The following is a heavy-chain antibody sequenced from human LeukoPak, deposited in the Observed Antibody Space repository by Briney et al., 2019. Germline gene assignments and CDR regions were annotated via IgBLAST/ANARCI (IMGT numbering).Heavy chain of an antibody. CDR3: VKEQPTRYCSGGSCYYSDYFDY. CDR2: ISYDGCNK. D-gene: IGHD2-15*01. V-gene: IGHV3-30*18. J-gene: IGHJ4*02. Sequence: GGSLRLSCAAAGFTFSSYGMHWVRQAPGKGLEWVAVISYDGCNKYYADSVKGRFTISRDNSKNTLYLQMNSLRAEDTAVYYCVKEQPTRYCSGGSCYYSDYFDYWGQGTLVTVSS. CDR1: GFTFSSYG.